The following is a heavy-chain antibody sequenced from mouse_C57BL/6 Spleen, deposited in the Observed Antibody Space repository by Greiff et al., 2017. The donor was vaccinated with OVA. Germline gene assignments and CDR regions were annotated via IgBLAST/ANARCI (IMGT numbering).Heavy chain of an antibody. CDR3: TREDGYPYAMDY. Sequence: VQLVESGAELVRPGASVTLSCKASGYTFTDYEMHWVKQTPVHGLAWIGAIDPETGGTAYTQKFKGKARLTADKSSSTAYMELRSLTSEDSAVYYCTREDGYPYAMDYWGQGTSVTVSS. V-gene: IGHV1-15*01. CDR1: GYTFTDYE. J-gene: IGHJ4*01. D-gene: IGHD2-3*01. CDR2: IDPETGGT.